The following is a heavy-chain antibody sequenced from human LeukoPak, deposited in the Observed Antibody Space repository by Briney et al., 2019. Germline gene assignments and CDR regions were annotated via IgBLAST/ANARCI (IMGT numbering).Heavy chain of an antibody. CDR2: IYYSGST. CDR3: ARTLIWLQAIDY. V-gene: IGHV4-39*07. Sequence: SETLSLTCTVSGGSISSSSYYWGWIRQPPGKGLEWIGSIYYSGSTYYNPSLKSRVTISVDTSKSQFSLKLSSVTAADTAVYHCARTLIWLQAIDYWGQGTLVTVSS. D-gene: IGHD5-24*01. J-gene: IGHJ4*02. CDR1: GGSISSSSYY.